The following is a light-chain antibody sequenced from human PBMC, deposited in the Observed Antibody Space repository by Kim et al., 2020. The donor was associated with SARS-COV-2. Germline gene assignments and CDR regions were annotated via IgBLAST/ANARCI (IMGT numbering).Light chain of an antibody. CDR2: YDS. CDR3: QVWDSSTYV. CDR1: NIGSKS. Sequence: SYELTQPPSVSVAPGKTARITCGGNNIGSKSVHWYQQKPGQAPVLVIYYDSDRPSGIPERFSCSNSGNTATLTISRVEAGDEADYYCQVWDSSTYV. V-gene: IGLV3-21*04. J-gene: IGLJ1*01.